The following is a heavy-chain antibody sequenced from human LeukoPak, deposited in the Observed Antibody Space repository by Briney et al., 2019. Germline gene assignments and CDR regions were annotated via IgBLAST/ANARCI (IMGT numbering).Heavy chain of an antibody. D-gene: IGHD6-13*01. J-gene: IGHJ6*03. Sequence: PSETLSLTCTVSGGSISSSSYYWGWIRQPPGKGLEWIGSIYYSGSTYYNPSLKSRVTISVDTSKNQFSLKLSSVTAADTAVYYCARLSLGGYSSSSGYYYYMDVWGKGTTVTISS. CDR1: GGSISSSSYY. CDR2: IYYSGST. V-gene: IGHV4-39*01. CDR3: ARLSLGGYSSSSGYYYYMDV.